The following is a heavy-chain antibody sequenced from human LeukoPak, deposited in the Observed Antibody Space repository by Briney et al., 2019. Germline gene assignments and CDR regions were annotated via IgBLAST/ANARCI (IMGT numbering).Heavy chain of an antibody. Sequence: PSETLSLTCTVSGGSISSGGYYWSWIRQPPGKGLEWIGYIYHSGSTYYNPSLKSRVSISVDRSKNQFSLKLSSVTAADTAVYYCASGGLGYDYYFDYWGQGTLVTVSS. J-gene: IGHJ4*02. CDR1: GGSISSGGYY. CDR2: IYHSGST. CDR3: ASGGLGYDYYFDY. V-gene: IGHV4-30-2*01. D-gene: IGHD5-12*01.